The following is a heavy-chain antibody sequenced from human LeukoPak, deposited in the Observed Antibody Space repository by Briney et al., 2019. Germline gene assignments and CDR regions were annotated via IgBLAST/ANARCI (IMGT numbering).Heavy chain of an antibody. CDR3: AKGSSYGDYPEYYYYYYGMDV. V-gene: IGHV3-33*06. J-gene: IGHJ6*02. CDR1: GLSLSKYG. CDR2: IWQDGSNK. Sequence: GGSLGLSCVVSGLSLSKYGMHWVRQAPGKGLEWVAAIWQDGSNKYYADSVKGRFTISRDNSKNTLYLQMNSLRAKDTAVYYCAKGSSYGDYPEYYYYYYGMDVWGQGTTVTVSS. D-gene: IGHD4-17*01.